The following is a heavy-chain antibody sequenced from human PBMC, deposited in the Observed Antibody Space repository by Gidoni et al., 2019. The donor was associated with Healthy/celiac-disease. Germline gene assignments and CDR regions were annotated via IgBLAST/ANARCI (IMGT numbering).Heavy chain of an antibody. CDR1: GFTFSSYA. CDR3: VKGITIFGVVAFDY. CDR2: ISSNGGST. V-gene: IGHV3-64D*06. J-gene: IGHJ4*02. Sequence: EVQLVESGGGLVQPGGSLRLSCSASGFTFSSYAMHWVRPAPGKGLEYVSAISSNGGSTYYADSVKGRFTISRDNSKNTLYLQMSSLRAEDTAVYYCVKGITIFGVVAFDYWGQGTLVTVSS. D-gene: IGHD3-3*01.